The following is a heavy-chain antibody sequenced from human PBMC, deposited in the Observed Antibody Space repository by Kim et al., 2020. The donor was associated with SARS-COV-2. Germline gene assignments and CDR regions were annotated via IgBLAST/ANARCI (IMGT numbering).Heavy chain of an antibody. D-gene: IGHD6-13*01. Sequence: GGSLRLSFAASGFTVSNYEMNWVRQAPGKGLEWVSFISTFGSPRYYADSVKGRFSISRDNAKNSLYLQMNSLRAEDTALYYCTRNRDIAAVPDYWGQGTLVTVSS. CDR2: ISTFGSPR. V-gene: IGHV3-48*03. J-gene: IGHJ4*02. CDR3: TRNRDIAAVPDY. CDR1: GFTVSNYE.